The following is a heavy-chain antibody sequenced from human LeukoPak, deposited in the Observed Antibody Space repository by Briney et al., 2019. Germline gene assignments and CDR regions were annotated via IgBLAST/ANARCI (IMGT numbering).Heavy chain of an antibody. CDR3: ATLVGATGWGYYYMDV. D-gene: IGHD1-26*01. Sequence: GASVKVSCKASGYTFTGYYMHWVRQAPGQGLEWMGWINPNSGGTNYAQKFQGRVTMTRDTSISTAYMELSSLRSEDTAVYYCATLVGATGWGYYYMDVWGKGTTVTISS. J-gene: IGHJ6*03. V-gene: IGHV1-2*02. CDR2: INPNSGGT. CDR1: GYTFTGYY.